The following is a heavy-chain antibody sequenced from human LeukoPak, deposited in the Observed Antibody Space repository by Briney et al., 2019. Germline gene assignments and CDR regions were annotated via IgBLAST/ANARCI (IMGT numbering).Heavy chain of an antibody. J-gene: IGHJ4*02. CDR1: GFTFSNHV. V-gene: IGHV3-23*01. Sequence: GGSLRLSCAASGFTFSNHVMSWVRQAPGKGLEWVSGISGSGGSTYYADSVKGRLTISRDNSKNTLYLQMNSLRAEDTAVYYCAKGMRQFDYWGQGTLVTVSS. CDR3: AKGMRQFDY. CDR2: ISGSGGST.